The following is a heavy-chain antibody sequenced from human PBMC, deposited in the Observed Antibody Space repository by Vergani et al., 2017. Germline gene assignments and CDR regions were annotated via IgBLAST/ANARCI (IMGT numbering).Heavy chain of an antibody. CDR2: ISGSSSYV. J-gene: IGHJ4*02. CDR1: GFSFSSYS. V-gene: IGHV3-21*02. Sequence: EVQLVESGGGLVKPGGSLRLSCAASGFSFSSYSMNWVRQAPGKGLEWVASISGSSSYVFYRDSVEGRFTITRDNAKKSVYLQMNSLRAEDTAMYFCARGFRDCTHIRCPPPSYWGQGTQVTVSS. CDR3: ARGFRDCTHIRCPPPSY. D-gene: IGHD2-8*01.